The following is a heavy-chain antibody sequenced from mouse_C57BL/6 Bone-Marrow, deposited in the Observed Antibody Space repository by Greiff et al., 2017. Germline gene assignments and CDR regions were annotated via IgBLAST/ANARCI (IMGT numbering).Heavy chain of an antibody. CDR3: ARNEGNYGRDAMDY. CDR1: GFSLTSYA. D-gene: IGHD1-1*01. V-gene: IGHV2-9-1*01. CDR2: IWTGGGT. Sequence: VQLQQSGPGLVAPSQSLSITCTVSGFSLTSYAISWVRQPPGKGLEWLGVIWTGGGTNYNSALKSRLSISKDNSKSQVFLKMNSLQTDDTARYYCARNEGNYGRDAMDYWGQGTSVTVSS. J-gene: IGHJ4*01.